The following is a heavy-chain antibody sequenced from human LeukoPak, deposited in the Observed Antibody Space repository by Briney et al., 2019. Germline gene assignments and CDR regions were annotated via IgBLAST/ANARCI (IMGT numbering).Heavy chain of an antibody. D-gene: IGHD4-17*01. CDR1: GGSISSSSYY. Sequence: SETLSLTCTVSGGSISSSSYYWGWIRQPPGKGLEWIGSIYYSGSTNYNPSLKSRVTISVDTSKNQFSLKLSSVTAADTAVYYCARVSGDYKANAFDIWGQGTMVTVSS. J-gene: IGHJ3*02. CDR3: ARVSGDYKANAFDI. CDR2: IYYSGST. V-gene: IGHV4-39*07.